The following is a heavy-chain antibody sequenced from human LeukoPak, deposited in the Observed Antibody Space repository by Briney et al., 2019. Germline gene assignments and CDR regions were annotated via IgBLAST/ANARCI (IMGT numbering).Heavy chain of an antibody. V-gene: IGHV3-74*01. D-gene: IGHD2-15*01. CDR1: GFTFTGYW. J-gene: IGHJ4*02. CDR2: INSVGTGT. Sequence: GRSLRLSCAPSGFTFTGYWMHWVRQAPGKGLVWVSRINSVGTGTGYADSVKGRFTISRDNAKNTLYLQMNSLRAEDTAVYYCARGQEGVVVVVAATRSYYFDYWGQGTLVTVSS. CDR3: ARGQEGVVVVVAATRSYYFDY.